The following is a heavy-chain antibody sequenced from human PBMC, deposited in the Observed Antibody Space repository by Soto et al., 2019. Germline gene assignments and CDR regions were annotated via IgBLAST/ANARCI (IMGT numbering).Heavy chain of an antibody. V-gene: IGHV4-31*03. J-gene: IGHJ4*02. D-gene: IGHD2-2*02. CDR2: IYYSGST. CDR3: ARAPLYPDY. Sequence: QVQLQESGPGLVKPSQTLSLTCTVSGGSISNGGYYWSWIRQHPGTGLEWIGYIYYSGSTYYNPSVKSRVTISVDTSKNQFSLKLSSVTAADTAVYYCARAPLYPDYWGKGTLVTVSS. CDR1: GGSISNGGYY.